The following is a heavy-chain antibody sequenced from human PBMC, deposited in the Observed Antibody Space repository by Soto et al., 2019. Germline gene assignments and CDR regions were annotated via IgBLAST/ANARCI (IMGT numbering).Heavy chain of an antibody. V-gene: IGHV1-8*01. Sequence: QVQLVQSGAEVKKPGASVKVSCKTSGYTFTNYDIHWVRQAGGQGLEWMGWMNPGNNQHVYTQKIRGRVTVSTDKSISTTYMELSSLNSEDTAVYYCARAPLGIIVDPDCWGQGTLVTVSS. J-gene: IGHJ4*02. CDR2: MNPGNNQH. CDR3: ARAPLGIIVDPDC. D-gene: IGHD3-22*01. CDR1: GYTFTNYD.